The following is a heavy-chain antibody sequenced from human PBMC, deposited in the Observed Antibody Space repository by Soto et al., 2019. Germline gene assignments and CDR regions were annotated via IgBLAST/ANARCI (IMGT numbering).Heavy chain of an antibody. CDR2: IIPILGIA. CDR3: ARDLGQYCSSTSCYGRSPEYFQH. J-gene: IGHJ1*01. D-gene: IGHD2-2*01. V-gene: IGHV1-69*04. CDR1: GGTFSSYT. Sequence: ASVKVSCKASGGTFSSYTISWVRQAPGQGLEWMGRIIPILGIANYAQKFQGRVTITADKSTSTAYMELSSLRSEDTAVYYCARDLGQYCSSTSCYGRSPEYFQHWG.